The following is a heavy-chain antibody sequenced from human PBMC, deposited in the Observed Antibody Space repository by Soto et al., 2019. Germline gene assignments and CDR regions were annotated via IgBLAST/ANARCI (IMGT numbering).Heavy chain of an antibody. D-gene: IGHD1-26*01. CDR2: ISWHSGSI. CDR3: AKDIVGSTQYYGMDV. Sequence: EVQLVESGGGLVQPGRSLRLSCAASGFTFDDYAMHWVRQAPGKGLEWVSGISWHSGSIGYADSVKGRFTISRDNATNSLDLQMNSLSAEDTAVYYCAKDIVGSTQYYGMDVWCQGTTVTVSS. V-gene: IGHV3-9*01. J-gene: IGHJ6*02. CDR1: GFTFDDYA.